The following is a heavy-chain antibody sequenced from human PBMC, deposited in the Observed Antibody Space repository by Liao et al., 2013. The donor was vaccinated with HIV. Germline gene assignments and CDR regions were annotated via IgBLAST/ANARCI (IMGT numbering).Heavy chain of an antibody. Sequence: QLQLQESGPGLVKPSETLSLTCTVSGGSISSSSYYWGWIRQPPGKGLEWIGSIYYSGSTYYNPSLKSRVTISVDTSKNQFSLKLSSVTAADTAVYYCARVGVLTEKGYYYYYYYMDVWGKGTTVTVSS. CDR1: GGSISSSSYY. CDR3: ARVGVLTEKGYYYYYYYMDV. CDR2: IYYSGST. D-gene: IGHD3-3*01. V-gene: IGHV4-39*07. J-gene: IGHJ6*03.